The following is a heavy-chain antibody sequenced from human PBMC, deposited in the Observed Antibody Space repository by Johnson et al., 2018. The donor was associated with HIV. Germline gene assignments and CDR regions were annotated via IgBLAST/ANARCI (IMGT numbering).Heavy chain of an antibody. V-gene: IGHV3-30*04. J-gene: IGHJ3*01. CDR2: LSSDGSYK. CDR3: AKEMYYFNSGNHFDAFHV. Sequence: QVQLVESGGGVVQPGRSLRLSCAASGFTFSSYAMHWVRQAPGKGLEWVASLSSDGSYKYYADSVKGRFTISRDNSKNTLSLQMNTLRAEDTAVYYCAKEMYYFNSGNHFDAFHVWGQGTLVTVSS. CDR1: GFTFSSYA. D-gene: IGHD3-10*01.